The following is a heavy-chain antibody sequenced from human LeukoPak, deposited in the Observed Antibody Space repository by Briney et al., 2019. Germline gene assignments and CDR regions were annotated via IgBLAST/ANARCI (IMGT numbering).Heavy chain of an antibody. J-gene: IGHJ6*04. CDR2: INHSGST. D-gene: IGHD3-10*01. V-gene: IGHV4-34*01. CDR3: ARDQAHITMVRGVNHTLLYGYYYGMDV. Sequence: PSETLSLTCAVYGGSFSGYYWSWIRQPPGKGLEWIGEINHSGSTNYNPSLKSRVTIPVDTSKNQFSLKLSSVTAADTAVYYCARDQAHITMVRGVNHTLLYGYYYGMDVWGKGTTVTVSS. CDR1: GGSFSGYY.